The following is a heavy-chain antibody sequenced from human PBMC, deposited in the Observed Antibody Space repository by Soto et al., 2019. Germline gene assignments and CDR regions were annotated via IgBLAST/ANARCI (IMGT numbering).Heavy chain of an antibody. CDR3: ASHRYSSAGADC. J-gene: IGHJ4*02. D-gene: IGHD6-19*01. Sequence: GESLKISCKGSGYSFTTSWIGWVRQMPGKGLEWMGIIFPGDSDTRYSPSFQGQVTISADKSISTAYLQWSSLKASDTAMYYCASHRYSSAGADCWGQGTLVTAPQ. V-gene: IGHV5-51*01. CDR1: GYSFTTSW. CDR2: IFPGDSDT.